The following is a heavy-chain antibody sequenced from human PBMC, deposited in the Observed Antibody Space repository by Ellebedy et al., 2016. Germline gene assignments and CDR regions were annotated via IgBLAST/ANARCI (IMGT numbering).Heavy chain of an antibody. CDR1: GFTLSSYS. V-gene: IGHV3-21*01. CDR3: ARDYRAGAKGDAFDI. J-gene: IGHJ3*02. CDR2: ISSSSSYI. D-gene: IGHD1-26*01. Sequence: GGSLRLSCAASGFTLSSYSMNWVRQAPGKGLEWVSSISSSSSYIYYADSVKGRFTISRDNAKNSLYLQMNSLRAEDTAVYYCARDYRAGAKGDAFDIWGQGTMVTVSS.